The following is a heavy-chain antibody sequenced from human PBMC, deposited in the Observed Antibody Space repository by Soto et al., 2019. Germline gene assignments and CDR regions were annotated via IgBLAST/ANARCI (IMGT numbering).Heavy chain of an antibody. Sequence: GGSLRLFRSASGFTFSSYAVHWVRQAPGKGLEWVAVISYDGSNKYYADSVKGRFTISRDNSKNTLYLQMNSLRAEDTAVYYCSVSEWEPTFFDYWGQGTLVTVSS. D-gene: IGHD1-26*01. CDR1: GFTFSSYA. CDR3: SVSEWEPTFFDY. V-gene: IGHV3-30-3*01. J-gene: IGHJ4*02. CDR2: ISYDGSNK.